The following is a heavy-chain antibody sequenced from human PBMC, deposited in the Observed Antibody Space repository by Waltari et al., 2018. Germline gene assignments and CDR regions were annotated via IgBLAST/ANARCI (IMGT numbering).Heavy chain of an antibody. CDR2: IYSGGST. D-gene: IGHD6-19*01. Sequence: EVQLVESGGGLIQPGGSLRLSCAASGFTVSSNYMSWVRQAPGKGLEGVSVIYSGGSTYYADSVKGRFTISRDNSKNTLYLQMNSLRAEDTAVYYCARAKAGQWLVHDAFDIWGQGTMVTVSS. CDR1: GFTVSSNY. V-gene: IGHV3-53*01. J-gene: IGHJ3*02. CDR3: ARAKAGQWLVHDAFDI.